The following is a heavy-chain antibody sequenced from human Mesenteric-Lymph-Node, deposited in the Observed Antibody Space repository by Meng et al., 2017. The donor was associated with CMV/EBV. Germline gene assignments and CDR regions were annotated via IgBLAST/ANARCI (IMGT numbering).Heavy chain of an antibody. CDR3: VRTFEY. V-gene: IGHV3-48*03. Sequence: GESLKISCATSGFIFNSYEINWVRQAPGKGLEWISYISSSGTTMYSADSVKGRFTIPRDNAKNSLYLHMSSLRAEDTAVYYCVRTFEYWGQGTLVTVSS. CDR1: GFIFNSYE. D-gene: IGHD2/OR15-2a*01. J-gene: IGHJ1*01. CDR2: ISSSGTTM.